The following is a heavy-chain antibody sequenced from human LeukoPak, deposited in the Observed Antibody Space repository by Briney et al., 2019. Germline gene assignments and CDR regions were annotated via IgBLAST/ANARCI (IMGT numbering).Heavy chain of an antibody. CDR2: INHSGST. V-gene: IGHV4-39*01. J-gene: IGHJ4*02. D-gene: IGHD3-3*01. Sequence: PSETLSLTCTVSGASISSGGYYWSWIRQPPGKGLEWIGEINHSGSTNYNPSLKSRVTISADTPKNQFSLKLTSVTAADTAVYYCANYWGGLRFLEWFYWGQGTLVTVSS. CDR1: GASISSGGYY. CDR3: ANYWGGLRFLEWFY.